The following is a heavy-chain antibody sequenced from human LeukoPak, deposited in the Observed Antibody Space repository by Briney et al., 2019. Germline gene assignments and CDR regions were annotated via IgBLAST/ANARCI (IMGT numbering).Heavy chain of an antibody. D-gene: IGHD2-2*01. CDR1: GGSISSGGYY. CDR2: IYYSGGT. J-gene: IGHJ4*02. CDR3: AGALVPAAIFY. V-gene: IGHV4-31*03. Sequence: SETLSLTCTVSGGSISSGGYYWSWIRQHPGKGLEWIGYIYYSGGTYYNPSLKSRVTVSVDTSKNQFSLKLSSVTAADTAVYYCAGALVPAAIFYWGQGTLVTVSS.